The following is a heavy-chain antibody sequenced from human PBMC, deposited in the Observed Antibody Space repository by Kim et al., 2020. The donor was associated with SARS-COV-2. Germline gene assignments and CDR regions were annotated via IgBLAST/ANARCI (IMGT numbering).Heavy chain of an antibody. D-gene: IGHD3-16*01. CDR1: GYTFSGYY. J-gene: IGHJ4*02. Sequence: ASVKVSCKASGYTFSGYYIHWVLQAPGQGLEWMGWINPNTGVTNYAQNFRGRVTMTRDTSIGTAYMELTRLGSDDTAVYYCARGGDMSTRRPHDHWGQGT. CDR2: INPNTGVT. V-gene: IGHV1-2*02. CDR3: ARGGDMSTRRPHDH.